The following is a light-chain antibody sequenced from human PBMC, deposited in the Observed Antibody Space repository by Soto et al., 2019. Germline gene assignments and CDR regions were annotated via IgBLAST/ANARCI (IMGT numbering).Light chain of an antibody. CDR1: SSNLGAGYD. CDR3: QSYDNSLGVCYV. V-gene: IGLV1-40*01. J-gene: IGLJ1*01. CDR2: GNR. Sequence: PSVSGAPGQRVTISCTGSSSNLGAGYDVHWYQLLPGTAPKLLIYGNRNRPSGVPDRFSGSKSGTSASLAITGLQAEDEADYYCQSYDNSLGVCYVFGTGTKVTVL.